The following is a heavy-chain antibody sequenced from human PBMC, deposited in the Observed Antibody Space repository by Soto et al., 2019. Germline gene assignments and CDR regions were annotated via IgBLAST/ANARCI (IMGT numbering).Heavy chain of an antibody. J-gene: IGHJ5*02. CDR3: AKGNNGPYNNWFDP. V-gene: IGHV3-30*18. Sequence: PGGSLRLSCAASGFTFSSYGMSWVRQAPGKGLEWVAVISYDGSNKYYADSMKGRFTISRDNSKNTLYLQMNSLRAEDTAVYYWAKGNNGPYNNWFDPWGQGTLVTVSS. CDR1: GFTFSSYG. CDR2: ISYDGSNK. D-gene: IGHD1-1*01.